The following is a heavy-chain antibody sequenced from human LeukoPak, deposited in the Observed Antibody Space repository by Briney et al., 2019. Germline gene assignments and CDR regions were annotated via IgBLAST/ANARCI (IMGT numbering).Heavy chain of an antibody. J-gene: IGHJ5*02. CDR3: ARGYYYGSGEMNWFDP. CDR2: IYYSGST. V-gene: IGHV4-39*07. D-gene: IGHD3-10*01. CDR1: GGSISSSSYY. Sequence: PSETLSLTCTVSGGSISSSSYYWGWIRQPPGKGLEWIGSIYYSGSTYYNPSLKSRVTISVDTSKNQFSLKLSSVTAADTAVYYCARGYYYGSGEMNWFDPWGQGTLVTVSS.